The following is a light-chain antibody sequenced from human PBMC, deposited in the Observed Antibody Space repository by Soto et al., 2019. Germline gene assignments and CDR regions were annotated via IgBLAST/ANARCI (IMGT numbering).Light chain of an antibody. CDR3: GTWDSSLDAGV. J-gene: IGLJ2*01. Sequence: QSVLTQPPSVSSAPGQKVTISCSGSNYNIGSNSVSWYQQLPGTAPKLLIHDNDKRPSEIPDRFSGSRSGTSATLGIAGLQTGDEADYYCGTWDSSLDAGVFGGGTKLTVL. CDR2: DND. V-gene: IGLV1-51*01. CDR1: NYNIGSNS.